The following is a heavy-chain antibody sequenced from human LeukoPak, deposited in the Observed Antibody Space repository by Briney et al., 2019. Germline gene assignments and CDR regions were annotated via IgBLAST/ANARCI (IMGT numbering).Heavy chain of an antibody. CDR1: GYTFTSYD. CDR3: ARSSSLNRHQIGY. D-gene: IGHD1-14*01. V-gene: IGHV1-8*03. CDR2: MNPNSGNT. Sequence: ASVKVSCKASGYTFTSYDINWVRQATGQGLEWMGWMNPNSGNTGYAQKFQGRVTITRNTSISTAYMELSSLRSEDTAVYYCARSSSLNRHQIGYWGQGTLSPSPQ. J-gene: IGHJ4*02.